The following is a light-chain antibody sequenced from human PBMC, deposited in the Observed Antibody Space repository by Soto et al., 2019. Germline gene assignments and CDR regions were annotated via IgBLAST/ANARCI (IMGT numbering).Light chain of an antibody. CDR2: GAS. V-gene: IGKV3-20*01. CDR1: QSVTSNY. Sequence: EIVLTQSPGTLSLSPGERATLSCRASQSVTSNYLAWYQQKPGQAPRLLIYGASTRATGIPDRFSGSGSGTDFTLTISRLEPEDFAVYYCQQYGGSRPFGGGTKVEIK. CDR3: QQYGGSRP. J-gene: IGKJ4*01.